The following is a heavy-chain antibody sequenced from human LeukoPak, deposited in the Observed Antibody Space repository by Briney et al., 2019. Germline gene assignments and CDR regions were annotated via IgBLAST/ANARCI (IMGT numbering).Heavy chain of an antibody. CDR2: IYYSGNT. J-gene: IGHJ4*02. D-gene: IGHD6-19*01. CDR3: ARRIPVAGLFDY. Sequence: SETLSLTCTVSGGSISSGNYYWSWIRQHPEKGLEWIGYIYYSGNTYYNSSLKSRITISLDASKNQFTLKLSSVTAADTAMYYCARRIPVAGLFDYWGQGILVTVSS. V-gene: IGHV4-31*03. CDR1: GGSISSGNYY.